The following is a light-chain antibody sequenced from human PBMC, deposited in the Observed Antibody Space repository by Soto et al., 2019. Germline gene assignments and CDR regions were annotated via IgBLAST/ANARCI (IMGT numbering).Light chain of an antibody. CDR1: QRFGSSN. Sequence: EMVLTQSPGTLSLSLGERGTLSCRASQRFGSSNLAWYQQKPGQAPRLLIYSTSSRATGIPDRFSGSGSGTEFTLTISRLEPEDFAVYYCQQYGNSPWTFGQGTK. CDR3: QQYGNSPWT. CDR2: STS. J-gene: IGKJ1*01. V-gene: IGKV3-20*01.